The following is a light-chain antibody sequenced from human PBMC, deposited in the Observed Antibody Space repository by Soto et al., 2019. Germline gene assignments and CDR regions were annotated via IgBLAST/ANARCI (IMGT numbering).Light chain of an antibody. CDR1: SSNIGSNG. CDR2: SDN. Sequence: QSVLTQPPSASGTPGQRVTISCSGGSSNIGSNGVNWYQQVPGTAPKLLIYSDNQRPPGVPDRLSVSKSGTSASLAISGLQSEDEADYYCAAWDDTLNGVLFGGGTKVTVL. CDR3: AAWDDTLNGVL. V-gene: IGLV1-44*01. J-gene: IGLJ3*02.